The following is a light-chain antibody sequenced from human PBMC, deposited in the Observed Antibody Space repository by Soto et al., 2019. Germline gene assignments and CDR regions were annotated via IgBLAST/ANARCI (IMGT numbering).Light chain of an antibody. CDR3: FSYTSSGTYV. CDR1: SSDVGNYKY. V-gene: IGLV2-14*01. Sequence: QSALTQPASVSGSPGQSITISCTGTSSDVGNYKYVSWYQQHPGKAPKLMIYEVSNRPSGVSNRFSGSKSGNTASLTISGLHAEDENDYYCFSYTSSGTYVFGTGTKLTVL. J-gene: IGLJ1*01. CDR2: EVS.